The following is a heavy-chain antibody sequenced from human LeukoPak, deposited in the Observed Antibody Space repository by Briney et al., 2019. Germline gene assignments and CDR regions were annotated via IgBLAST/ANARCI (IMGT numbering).Heavy chain of an antibody. CDR3: AKSDVGDYYDSSGTY. CDR1: GFTFSSYA. J-gene: IGHJ4*02. V-gene: IGHV3-23*01. CDR2: ISGSGGST. Sequence: GGSLRLSCAASGFTFSSYAMSRVRQAPGKGLEWVSAISGSGGSTYYADSVKGRFTISRDNSKNTLYLQMNSLRAEDTAVYYCAKSDVGDYYDSSGTYWGQGTLVTVSS. D-gene: IGHD3-22*01.